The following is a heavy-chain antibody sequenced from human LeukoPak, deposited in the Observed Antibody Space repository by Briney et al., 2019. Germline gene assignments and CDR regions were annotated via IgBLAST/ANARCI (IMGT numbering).Heavy chain of an antibody. J-gene: IGHJ4*02. CDR2: ISWDVGRT. Sequence: GGSLRLSCAASGFAFDDYSMHWVRQAPGKGLEGVSLISWDVGRTYYADSVEGRFTISRDNSKNSLYLQMDSLRSDDTALYYCAKGGLSGYDPLDSWGQGTLVTVSS. D-gene: IGHD5-12*01. CDR1: GFAFDDYS. CDR3: AKGGLSGYDPLDS. V-gene: IGHV3-43*01.